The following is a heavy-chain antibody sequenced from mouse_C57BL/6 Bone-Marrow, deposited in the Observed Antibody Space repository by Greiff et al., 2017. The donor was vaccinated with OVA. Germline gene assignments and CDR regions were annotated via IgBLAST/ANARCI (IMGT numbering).Heavy chain of an antibody. CDR2: IYPGGGYT. CDR3: AREVMGYWYFDV. Sequence: QVQLQQSGAELVRPGTSVKMSCKASGYTFTNYWIGWAKQRPGHGLEWIGDIYPGGGYTNYKEKFKGKATLTADKSSSTAYMQFSSLTSEDSAIYYCAREVMGYWYFDVWGTGTTVTVSS. CDR1: GYTFTNYW. V-gene: IGHV1-63*01. J-gene: IGHJ1*03.